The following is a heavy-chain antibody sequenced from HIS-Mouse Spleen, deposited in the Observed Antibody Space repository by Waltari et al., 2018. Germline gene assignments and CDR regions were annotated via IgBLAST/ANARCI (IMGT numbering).Heavy chain of an antibody. J-gene: IGHJ2*01. V-gene: IGHV4-39*07. Sequence: QLQLQESGPGLVKPSETLSLTCTASGGSIRSSSYSWGWIRQPPGKGLEWIGSIYYSGSTYYNPSLKSRVTISVDTSKNQFSLKLSSVTAADTAVYYCAREIPYSSSWYDWYFDLWGRGTLVTVSS. CDR2: IYYSGST. CDR3: AREIPYSSSWYDWYFDL. D-gene: IGHD6-13*01. CDR1: GGSIRSSSYS.